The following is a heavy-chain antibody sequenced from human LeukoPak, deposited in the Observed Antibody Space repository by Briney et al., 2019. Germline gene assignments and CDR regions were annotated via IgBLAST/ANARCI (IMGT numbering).Heavy chain of an antibody. CDR3: ASRAGYYYYMDV. V-gene: IGHV4-39*07. J-gene: IGHJ6*03. CDR1: GGSISSSSYY. CDR2: IYYSGST. Sequence: SETLSLTCTVSGGSISSSSYYWGWIRQPPGKGLEWIGSIYYSGSTYYNPSLKSRVTISVDTSKNQFSLKLSSVTAADTAVYYCASRAGYYYYMDVWGKGTTVTVSS.